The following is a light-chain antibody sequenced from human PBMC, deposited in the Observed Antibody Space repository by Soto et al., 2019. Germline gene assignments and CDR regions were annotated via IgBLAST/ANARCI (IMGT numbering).Light chain of an antibody. CDR1: FSDFGGYDY. CDR3: SSHTSGSTRV. J-gene: IGLJ1*01. Sequence: QSVLTQPASVSGSPGQSIAISCTGTFSDFGGYDYVSWYQQHPDKATKLMIYEVTKRPSGVSNRFSGSKSGNTASLTISGLQPEDEADYYCSSHTSGSTRVFGSGTKVTVL. V-gene: IGLV2-14*01. CDR2: EVT.